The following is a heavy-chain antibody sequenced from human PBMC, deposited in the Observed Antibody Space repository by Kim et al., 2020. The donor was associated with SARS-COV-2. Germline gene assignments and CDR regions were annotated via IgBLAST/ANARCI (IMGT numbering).Heavy chain of an antibody. J-gene: IGHJ4*02. CDR3: ASGDPGYYDSSGYRDY. D-gene: IGHD3-22*01. Sequence: ASVKVSCKASGYTFTSYGISWVRQAPGQGLEWMGWISAYNGNTNYAQKLQGRVTMTTDTSTSTAYMELRSLRSDDTAVYYCASGDPGYYDSSGYRDYWGQGTLVTVSS. CDR2: ISAYNGNT. V-gene: IGHV1-18*01. CDR1: GYTFTSYG.